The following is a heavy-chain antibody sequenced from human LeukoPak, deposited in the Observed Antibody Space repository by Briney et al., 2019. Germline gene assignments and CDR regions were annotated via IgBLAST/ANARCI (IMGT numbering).Heavy chain of an antibody. V-gene: IGHV4-4*07. CDR3: ARELAAAGHADH. CDR1: GASISGYY. CDR2: IYTIGST. D-gene: IGHD6-13*01. Sequence: SETLSLTCTVSGASISGYYWSWIRQPAGKGLEWIGRIYTIGSTNYNPSLKSRVTMSVDTSKNQFSLNLTSVTAADTAVYYCARELAAAGHADHWGQGTLVTVSS. J-gene: IGHJ4*02.